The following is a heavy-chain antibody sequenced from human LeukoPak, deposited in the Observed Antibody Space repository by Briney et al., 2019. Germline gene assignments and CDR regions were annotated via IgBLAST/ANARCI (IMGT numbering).Heavy chain of an antibody. J-gene: IGHJ3*02. CDR2: ISGSGGST. CDR1: GFTFSSYA. D-gene: IGHD4-17*01. V-gene: IGHV3-23*01. Sequence: QPGGSLRLSCAASGFTFSSYAMSWVRQAPGKGLEWVSAISGSGGSTYYADSVKGRFTISRDNSKNTLYLQMNSLRAEDTAVYYCAKVYAVTINRRIVAPDAFDIWDQGTMVTVSS. CDR3: AKVYAVTINRRIVAPDAFDI.